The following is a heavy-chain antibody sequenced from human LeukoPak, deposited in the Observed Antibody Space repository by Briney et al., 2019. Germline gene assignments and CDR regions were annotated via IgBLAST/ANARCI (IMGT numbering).Heavy chain of an antibody. Sequence: VASVKVSCKASGYTFTSYAMNWVRQAPGQGLEWMGWINTNTGNPTYAQGFTGRFVFSLDTSVSTAYLQISSLKAEDTAVYYCARDVNDILTRYYYYYGMDVWGQGTTVTVSS. CDR3: ARDVNDILTRYYYYYGMDV. CDR2: INTNTGNP. CDR1: GYTFTSYA. V-gene: IGHV7-4-1*02. J-gene: IGHJ6*02. D-gene: IGHD3-9*01.